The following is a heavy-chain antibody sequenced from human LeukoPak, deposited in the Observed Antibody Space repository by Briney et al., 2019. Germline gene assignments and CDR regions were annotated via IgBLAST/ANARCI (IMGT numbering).Heavy chain of an antibody. CDR2: IYHSGST. CDR1: GYSISSGYY. D-gene: IGHD3-3*01. J-gene: IGHJ4*02. V-gene: IGHV4-38-2*01. CDR3: ARVAFWSGYY. Sequence: SETLSFTCAVSGYSISSGYYWGWIRQPPGKGLEWIGSIYHSGSTYYNPSLKSRVTISVDTSKNQFSLKLSSVTAADTAVYYCARVAFWSGYYWGQGTLVTVSS.